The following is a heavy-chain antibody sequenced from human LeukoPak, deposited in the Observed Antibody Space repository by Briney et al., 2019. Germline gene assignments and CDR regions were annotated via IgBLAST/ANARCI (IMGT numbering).Heavy chain of an antibody. V-gene: IGHV1-69*04. CDR2: IIPILGVA. CDR1: GGTFSSYT. J-gene: IGHJ5*02. CDR3: AREEAARAYNWFDP. Sequence: SVKVSCKASGGTFSSYTISWVRQAPGQGLEWMGRIIPILGVANYAQKFQGRVTITADKSTSTAYMELSSLRSEDTAVYYCAREEAARAYNWFDPWGQGTLVTVSS. D-gene: IGHD6-6*01.